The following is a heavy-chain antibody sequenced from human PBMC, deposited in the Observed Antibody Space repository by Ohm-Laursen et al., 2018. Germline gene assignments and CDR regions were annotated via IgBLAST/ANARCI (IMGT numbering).Heavy chain of an antibody. CDR3: AREELESSGWAD. J-gene: IGHJ4*02. Sequence: SLRLSCAASGFTFSSYWMTWVRQASGKGLEWVANIKEDGSVKRYVDSVKGRFTISRDNAKNTLYLQMNSLRAEDTAVYYCAREELESSGWADWGQGTLVTVSS. D-gene: IGHD6-19*01. CDR2: IKEDGSVK. V-gene: IGHV3-7*01. CDR1: GFTFSSYW.